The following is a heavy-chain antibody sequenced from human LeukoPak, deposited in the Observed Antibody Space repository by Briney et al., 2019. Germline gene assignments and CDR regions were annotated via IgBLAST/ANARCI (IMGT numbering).Heavy chain of an antibody. V-gene: IGHV4-39*01. Sequence: SETPSLTCTVSGGSISSSSYYWGWIRQPPGKGLEWIGSIYYSGSTYYNPSLKSRVTISVDTSKNQFSLKLSSVTAADTAVYYCARRTWSSGFDYWGQGTLVTVSS. CDR2: IYYSGST. CDR1: GGSISSSSYY. J-gene: IGHJ4*02. D-gene: IGHD6-19*01. CDR3: ARRTWSSGFDY.